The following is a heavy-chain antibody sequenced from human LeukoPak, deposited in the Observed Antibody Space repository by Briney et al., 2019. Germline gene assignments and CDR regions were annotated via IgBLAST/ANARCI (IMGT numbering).Heavy chain of an antibody. V-gene: IGHV4-30-4*08. Sequence: SQTLSLTCTVSGGSLSSGDYYWSWIRQPPGKGLEWIGTTYYSGSTNYSPSLKSRVTISLDTSKNQFSLRLSSVTAADTAMYYCARAVAYYYDSDRVSYYYMDVWGKGTTVTVSS. D-gene: IGHD3-22*01. J-gene: IGHJ6*03. CDR1: GGSLSSGDYY. CDR2: TYYSGST. CDR3: ARAVAYYYDSDRVSYYYMDV.